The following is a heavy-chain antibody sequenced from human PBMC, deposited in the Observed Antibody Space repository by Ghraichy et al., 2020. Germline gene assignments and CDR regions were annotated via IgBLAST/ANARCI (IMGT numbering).Heavy chain of an antibody. CDR2: IYYTGST. Sequence: SETLSLTCTVSGGSISSYYWSWIRQLPEKRLEWLGYIYYTGSTNYNPSLKSRVTILLDRSNNQFSLNLSSVTAADTAVYYCARALHSGDRPSGDPTRYFDLWGQGTLVTVSA. J-gene: IGHJ4*02. D-gene: IGHD6-19*01. CDR3: ARALHSGDRPSGDPTRYFDL. CDR1: GGSISSYY. V-gene: IGHV4-59*01.